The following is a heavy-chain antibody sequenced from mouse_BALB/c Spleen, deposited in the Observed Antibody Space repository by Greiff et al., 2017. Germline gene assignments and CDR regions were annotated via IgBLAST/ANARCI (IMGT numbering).Heavy chain of an antibody. CDR2: INPSTGYT. Sequence: VQLQQSGAELAKPGASVKMSCKASGYTFTSYWMHWVKQRPGQGLEWIGYINPSTGYTEYNQKFKDKATLTADKSSSTAYMQLSSLTSEDSAVYYCARSSYGNYVAFAYWGQGTLVTVSA. J-gene: IGHJ3*01. CDR1: GYTFTSYW. D-gene: IGHD2-1*01. CDR3: ARSSYGNYVAFAY. V-gene: IGHV1-7*01.